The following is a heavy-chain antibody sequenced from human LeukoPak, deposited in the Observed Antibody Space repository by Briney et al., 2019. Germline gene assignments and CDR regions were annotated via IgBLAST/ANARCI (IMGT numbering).Heavy chain of an antibody. CDR2: IRYDGSNK. CDR1: GFTFSSYG. CDR3: AKDFLRITMIVVVIPTFFDY. Sequence: GGSLRLPCAASGFTFSSYGMHWVRQAPGKGLEWVAFIRYDGSNKYYADSVKGRFTISRDNSKNTLYLQMNSLRAEDTAVYYCAKDFLRITMIVVVIPTFFDYWGQGTLVTVSS. D-gene: IGHD3-22*01. V-gene: IGHV3-30*02. J-gene: IGHJ4*02.